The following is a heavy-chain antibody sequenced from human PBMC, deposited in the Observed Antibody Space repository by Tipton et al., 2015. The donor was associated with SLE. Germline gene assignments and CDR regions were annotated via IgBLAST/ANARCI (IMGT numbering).Heavy chain of an antibody. J-gene: IGHJ3*02. CDR1: GGSISSYY. V-gene: IGHV4-4*08. D-gene: IGHD1-26*01. CDR2: IDTSGST. CDR3: AREVEVGATEAFDI. Sequence: TLSLTCTVSGGSISSYYWSWFRQPPGKGLELIGYIDTSGSTNYNPSLKSRVTISVDTSKNQFSLKLSSVTAADTAVYYCAREVEVGATEAFDIWGQGTMVTVSS.